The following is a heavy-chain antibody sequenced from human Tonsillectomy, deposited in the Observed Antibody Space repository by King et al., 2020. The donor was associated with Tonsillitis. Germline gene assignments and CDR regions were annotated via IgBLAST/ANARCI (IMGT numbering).Heavy chain of an antibody. CDR2: INPNSGGT. J-gene: IGHJ5*02. CDR1: GYTFNAYY. V-gene: IGHV1-2*02. D-gene: IGHD2-15*01. Sequence: QLVQSGAEVKKPGASVKVSCKASGYTFNAYYIHWVRQAPGQGLEWLGRINPNSGGTHYGKMFQGRVTLTRDTSIETAYMELRNLRSDDTAVYYCAREGRWVVYWFDPWGQGTLVIVSS. CDR3: AREGRWVVYWFDP.